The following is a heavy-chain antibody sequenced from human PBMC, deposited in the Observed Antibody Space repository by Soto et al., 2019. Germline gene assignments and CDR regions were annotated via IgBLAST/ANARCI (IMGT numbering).Heavy chain of an antibody. CDR2: ISYDGSIK. J-gene: IGHJ6*02. CDR3: ANGGEGGRDEHCYSGLDM. Sequence: ALRLSCAAAGFIFSSYGMHWVRQAPGKVLEWVTFISYDGSIKYYGDSVKGRFTISRDNSKNKLYLQMNSLRAEDTAVYYCANGGEGGRDEHCYSGLDMWGQGATVTVSS. CDR1: GFIFSSYG. V-gene: IGHV3-30*18. D-gene: IGHD2-15*01.